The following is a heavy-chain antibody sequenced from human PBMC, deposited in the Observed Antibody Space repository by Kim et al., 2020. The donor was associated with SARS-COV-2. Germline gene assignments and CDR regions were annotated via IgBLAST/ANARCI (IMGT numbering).Heavy chain of an antibody. CDR3: ARGHTVTTGDFDY. J-gene: IGHJ4*02. D-gene: IGHD4-17*01. V-gene: IGHV1-18*01. Sequence: YAQKLQGRVTMTTDTSQSTAYMELRSLRSDDTAVYYCARGHTVTTGDFDYWGQGTLVPVSS.